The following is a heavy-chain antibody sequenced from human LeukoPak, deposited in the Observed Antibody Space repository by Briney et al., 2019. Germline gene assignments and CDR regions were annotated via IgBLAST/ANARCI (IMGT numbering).Heavy chain of an antibody. D-gene: IGHD3-10*01. Sequence: KPSETLSLTCAIYGGSFSGYYWSWIRQPPGKGLEWIGEINHGGSTNYNPSLKSRVTISVDTSKNQFSLKLSSVTAADTAVYYCARRAGVNWFDPWGQGTLVTVSS. CDR3: ARRAGVNWFDP. CDR1: GGSFSGYY. CDR2: INHGGST. V-gene: IGHV4-34*01. J-gene: IGHJ5*02.